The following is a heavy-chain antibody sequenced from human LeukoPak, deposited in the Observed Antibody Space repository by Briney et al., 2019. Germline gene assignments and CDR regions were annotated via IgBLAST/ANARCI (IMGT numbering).Heavy chain of an antibody. D-gene: IGHD3-10*01. CDR2: IIPIFGTA. V-gene: IGHV1-69*05. CDR1: GGTFSSYA. CDR3: VRDGEGVAISVNYWFDP. J-gene: IGHJ5*02. Sequence: SVKVSCKASGGTFSSYAISWVRQAPGQGLEWMGGIIPIFGTANYAQKFQGRVTMTRDTSISTAYMELRGLRSEDTAVYYCVRDGEGVAISVNYWFDPWGQGTLVTVSS.